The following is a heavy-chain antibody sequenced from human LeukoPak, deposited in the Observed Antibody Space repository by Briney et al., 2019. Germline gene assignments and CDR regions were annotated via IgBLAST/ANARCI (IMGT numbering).Heavy chain of an antibody. D-gene: IGHD5-24*01. V-gene: IGHV3-23*01. J-gene: IGHJ4*02. CDR2: ISGSGGST. CDR1: GFTFSSYA. Sequence: GGSLRLSCAASGFTFSSYAMSWVRQAPGKGLEWVSAISGSGGSTYYADSVKGRFTISRDNAKNSLYLQMNSLRAEDTAVYYCARVALEMATITPSDYWGQGTLVTVSS. CDR3: ARVALEMATITPSDY.